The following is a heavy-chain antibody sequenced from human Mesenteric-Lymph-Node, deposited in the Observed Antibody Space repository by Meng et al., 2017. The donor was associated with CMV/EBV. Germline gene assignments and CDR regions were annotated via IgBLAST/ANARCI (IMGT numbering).Heavy chain of an antibody. CDR3: VRDDDFLSGYYYYYHYGMDV. D-gene: IGHD3-3*01. V-gene: IGHV3-20*04. CDR2: INWNGGST. Sequence: GGSLRLSCAASGFTFDDYGMSWVRQAPGKGLEWVSGINWNGGSTGYADSVKGRFTISRDNAKKSLYLQMNSLRAEDTAVYYCVRDDDFLSGYYYYYHYGMDVWGQGTTVTVSS. CDR1: GFTFDDYG. J-gene: IGHJ6*02.